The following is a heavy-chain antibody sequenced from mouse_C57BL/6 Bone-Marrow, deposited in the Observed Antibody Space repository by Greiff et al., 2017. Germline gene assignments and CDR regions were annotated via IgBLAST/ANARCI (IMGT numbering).Heavy chain of an antibody. CDR3: SISFLYYYYALYYFDY. Sequence: QVQLKQSGAELVKPGASVKVSCKASGYTFTSYWMHWVKQRPGQGLEWIGRIHPSDSDTNYNQKFKGKATLTVDKSSSTAYMQLSSLTSEDSAVYYCSISFLYYYYALYYFDYWGQGTTLTVSS. CDR1: GYTFTSYW. D-gene: IGHD2-4*01. J-gene: IGHJ2*01. CDR2: IHPSDSDT. V-gene: IGHV1-74*01.